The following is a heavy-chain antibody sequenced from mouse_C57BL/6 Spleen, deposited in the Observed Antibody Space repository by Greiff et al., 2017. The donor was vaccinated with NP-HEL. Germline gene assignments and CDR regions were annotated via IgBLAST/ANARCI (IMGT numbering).Heavy chain of an antibody. D-gene: IGHD1-1*01. CDR1: GYTFTDYY. CDR3: ARGTTVADFDY. J-gene: IGHJ2*01. Sequence: VQLQQSGPELVKPGASVKISCKASGYTFTDYYMNWVKQSHGKSLEWIGDINPNNGGTSYNQKFKGKATLTVDKSSSTAYMELRSLTSEDSAVYYCARGTTVADFDYWGQGTTLTVSS. V-gene: IGHV1-26*01. CDR2: INPNNGGT.